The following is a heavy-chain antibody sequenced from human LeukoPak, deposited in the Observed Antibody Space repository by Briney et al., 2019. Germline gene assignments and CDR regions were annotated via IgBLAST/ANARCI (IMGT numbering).Heavy chain of an antibody. CDR3: ARVVVARWFDP. Sequence: SETLSLTCAVYGGSFSGYYWSWIRQPPGKGLEWIGYIYYSGSTYYNPSLKSRVTISVDTSKNQFSLKLSSVTAADTAVYYCARVVVARWFDPWGQGTLVTVSS. V-gene: IGHV4-30-4*01. CDR2: IYYSGST. D-gene: IGHD2-15*01. J-gene: IGHJ5*02. CDR1: GGSFSGYY.